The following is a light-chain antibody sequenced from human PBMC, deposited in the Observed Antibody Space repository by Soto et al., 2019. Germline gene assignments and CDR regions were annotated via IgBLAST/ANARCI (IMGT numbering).Light chain of an antibody. V-gene: IGKV3-15*01. Sequence: EIVMTQSPVTLPVSPGERATLSCRASQRVSSNLAWYQQKPGQAPRLLIYGASTRATGIPARFSGSGSGTEFTLTISSLQSEDFAVYYCQHYNNRPPWTFGQGTKVEIK. CDR3: QHYNNRPPWT. CDR2: GAS. CDR1: QRVSSN. J-gene: IGKJ1*01.